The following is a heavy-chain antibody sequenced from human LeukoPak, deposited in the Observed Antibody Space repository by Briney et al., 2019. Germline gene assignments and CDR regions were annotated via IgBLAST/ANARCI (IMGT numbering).Heavy chain of an antibody. D-gene: IGHD2-2*01. Sequence: ASVKVSCKASGYTFTSYGISWVRQAPGQGLEWMGWISAYNGNTNYAQKLQGRVTMTTDTSTSTAYMELRSLRSDDTAVYYCARERPIVVVPAARRKNWFDPWGQGTLVTVSS. CDR1: GYTFTSYG. CDR2: ISAYNGNT. V-gene: IGHV1-18*01. J-gene: IGHJ5*02. CDR3: ARERPIVVVPAARRKNWFDP.